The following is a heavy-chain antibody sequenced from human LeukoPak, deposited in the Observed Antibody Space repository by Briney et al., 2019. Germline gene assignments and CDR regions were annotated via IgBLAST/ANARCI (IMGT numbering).Heavy chain of an antibody. Sequence: SQTLSLTCTVSGDSISSGDYYWGWIRQPPGKGLEWIGSIYYSGSTYYNPSLKSRVTISVDTSKNQFSLKLSSVTAADTAMYYCARQGGGGSYYDFWGQGTLVTVSS. J-gene: IGHJ4*02. CDR3: ARQGGGGSYYDF. CDR1: GDSISSGDYY. D-gene: IGHD1-26*01. V-gene: IGHV4-39*01. CDR2: IYYSGST.